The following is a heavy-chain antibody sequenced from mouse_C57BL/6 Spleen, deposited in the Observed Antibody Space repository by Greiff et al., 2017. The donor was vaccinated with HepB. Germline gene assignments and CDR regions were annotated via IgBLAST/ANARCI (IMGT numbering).Heavy chain of an antibody. CDR2: IYPGDGDT. CDR3: ARSTAQATFAY. D-gene: IGHD3-2*02. CDR1: GYAFSSSW. Sequence: VQVVESGPELVKPGASVKISCKASGYAFSSSWMNWVKQRPGKGLEWIGRIYPGDGDTNYNGKFKGKATLTADKSSSTAYMQLSSLTSEDSAVYFCARSTAQATFAYWGQGTLVTVSA. J-gene: IGHJ3*01. V-gene: IGHV1-82*01.